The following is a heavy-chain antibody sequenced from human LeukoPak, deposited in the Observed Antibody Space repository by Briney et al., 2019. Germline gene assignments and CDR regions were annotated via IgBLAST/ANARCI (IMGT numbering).Heavy chain of an antibody. J-gene: IGHJ6*03. V-gene: IGHV4-61*02. CDR3: ARDSGGATGYYYYYYMDI. D-gene: IGHD1-26*01. Sequence: SETLSLTCTVSGGSISSGSYYWSWIRQPAGKGLEWIGRIYTSGSTNYNPSLKCRVTISVDTSKNQFSLKLTSVTAADTAVYYCARDSGGATGYYYYYYMDIWGKGTTVTVSS. CDR1: GGSISSGSYY. CDR2: IYTSGST.